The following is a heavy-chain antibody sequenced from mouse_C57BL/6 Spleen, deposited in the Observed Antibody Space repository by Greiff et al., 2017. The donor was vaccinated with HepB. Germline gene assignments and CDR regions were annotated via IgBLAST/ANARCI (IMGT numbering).Heavy chain of an antibody. Sequence: VKLQESGTELVKPGASVKLSCKASGYTFTSYWMHWVKQRPGQGLEWIGNINPSNGGTNYNEKFKSKATLTVDKSSSTAYMQLSSLTSEDSAVYYCARWGAYDRYFDVWGTGTTVTVSS. J-gene: IGHJ1*03. CDR2: INPSNGGT. D-gene: IGHD2-3*01. V-gene: IGHV1-53*01. CDR1: GYTFTSYW. CDR3: ARWGAYDRYFDV.